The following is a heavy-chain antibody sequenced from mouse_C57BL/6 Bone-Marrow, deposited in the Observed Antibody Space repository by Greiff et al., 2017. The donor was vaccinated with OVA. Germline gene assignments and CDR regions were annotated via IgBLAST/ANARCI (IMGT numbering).Heavy chain of an antibody. CDR3: AIWDGAWFAY. Sequence: QVQLQQPGAELVKPGASVKLSCKASGYTFTSYWMQWVKQRPGQGLEWIGEIDPSDSYTNYNQKFKGKATLTVDTSSSTAYMQLSSLTSEDSAVYYCAIWDGAWFAYWGQGTLVTVSA. J-gene: IGHJ3*01. V-gene: IGHV1-50*01. CDR2: IDPSDSYT. D-gene: IGHD4-1*01. CDR1: GYTFTSYW.